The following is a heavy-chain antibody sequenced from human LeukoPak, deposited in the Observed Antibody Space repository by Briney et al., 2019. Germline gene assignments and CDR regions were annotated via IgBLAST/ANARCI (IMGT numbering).Heavy chain of an antibody. CDR3: ARGGYYYDGTGYYYDY. V-gene: IGHV3-23*01. D-gene: IGHD3-22*01. CDR2: ISGSGGSS. J-gene: IGHJ4*02. Sequence: GGSLRLSCTASGFNFINCAMTWVHQAPGKGLEWVSAISGSGGSSYYADSVKGRFTISRDNSKNTLYLQMDSLRAEDTAVYYCARGGYYYDGTGYYYDYWGQGTLVTVSS. CDR1: GFNFINCA.